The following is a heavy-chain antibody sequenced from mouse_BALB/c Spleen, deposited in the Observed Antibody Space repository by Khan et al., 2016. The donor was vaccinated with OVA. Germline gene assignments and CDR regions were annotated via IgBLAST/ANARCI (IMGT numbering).Heavy chain of an antibody. V-gene: IGHV1-7*01. D-gene: IGHD1-1*01. CDR2: INPSTGYT. J-gene: IGHJ2*01. CDR3: ARRGLRWDFDY. Sequence: VQLQQSGAELAKPGASVKMSCKASGYTFTSYWVNWVKQRPGQGLEWIGYINPSTGYTDYNQTFKDKATLTADKSSSTAYMQLSNLTSEDSAVYFCARRGLRWDFDYWGQGTTLTVSS. CDR1: GYTFTSYW.